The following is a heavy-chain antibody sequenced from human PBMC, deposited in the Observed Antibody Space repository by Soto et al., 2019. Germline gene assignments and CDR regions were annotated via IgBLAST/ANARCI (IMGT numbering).Heavy chain of an antibody. CDR2: IYRTGST. CDR3: ASRDPGTSVDY. V-gene: IGHV4-4*02. J-gene: IGHJ4*02. D-gene: IGHD1-7*01. CDR1: GGSFTSNNW. Sequence: SETLSLTCAVSGGSFTSNNWWTWVHQPPGQGLEWIGEIYRTGSTNYNPSLKSRVTISLDKSENQFSLKVTSLTAADTAVYYCASRDPGTSVDYWGQGTLVTVS.